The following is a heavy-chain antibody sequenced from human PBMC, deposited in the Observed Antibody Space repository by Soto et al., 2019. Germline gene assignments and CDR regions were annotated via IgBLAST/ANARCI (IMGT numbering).Heavy chain of an antibody. CDR2: ISSSSSTI. V-gene: IGHV3-48*01. CDR3: HHCSLWCWFDP. D-gene: IGHD2-21*01. Sequence: EVQLVESGGGLVQPGGSLRLSCAASGFTFSSYSMNWVRQAPGKGLEWVSYISSSSSTIYYADSVKGRFTISRDNAKNSLYLQMNSLRSEDPAVYYWHHCSLWCWFDPWGQGTLVTVSS. J-gene: IGHJ5*02. CDR1: GFTFSSYS.